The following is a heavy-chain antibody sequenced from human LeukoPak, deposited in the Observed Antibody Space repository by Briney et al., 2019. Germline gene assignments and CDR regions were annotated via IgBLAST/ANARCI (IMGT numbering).Heavy chain of an antibody. CDR3: ARAMITFGGVIVQSFDY. Sequence: GGSLRLSCAASGFTFSDFYMSWIRQAPGKGLEWVSSISSSSSYIYYADSVKGRFTISRDNAKNSLYLQMNSLRAEDTAVYYCARAMITFGGVIVQSFDYWGQGTLVTVSS. J-gene: IGHJ4*02. CDR2: ISSSSSYI. V-gene: IGHV3-11*06. D-gene: IGHD3-16*02. CDR1: GFTFSDFY.